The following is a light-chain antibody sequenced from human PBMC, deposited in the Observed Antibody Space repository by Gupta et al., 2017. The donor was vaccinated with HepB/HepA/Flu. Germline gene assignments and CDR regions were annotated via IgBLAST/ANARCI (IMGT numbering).Light chain of an antibody. V-gene: IGKV3D-11*02. CDR3: QQRNNWPLT. J-gene: IGKJ4*01. CDR1: QSISYY. Sequence: EVVLTQSPDTLSLSPGERATLSCRASQSISYYLAWYQQKPGQAPRLLIYDASKRATGIPARFSGSGTGTDLDFTLTISSLEPEDFAVYYCQQRNNWPLTFGGGTKVEIK. CDR2: DAS.